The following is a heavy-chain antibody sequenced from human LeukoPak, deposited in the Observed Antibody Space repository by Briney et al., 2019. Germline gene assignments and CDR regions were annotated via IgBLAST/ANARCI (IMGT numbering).Heavy chain of an antibody. V-gene: IGHV3-30*18. J-gene: IGHJ5*02. Sequence: GGSLRLSCAASGFIFSTYGIHWVRQAPGKGLEWVAVISNDGSNKYYADSVKGRFTISRDNSKNTLYLQMNSLRAEDTAVYYCAKLGEPYNWFDPWGQGTLVTVSS. D-gene: IGHD3-16*01. CDR2: ISNDGSNK. CDR3: AKLGEPYNWFDP. CDR1: GFIFSTYG.